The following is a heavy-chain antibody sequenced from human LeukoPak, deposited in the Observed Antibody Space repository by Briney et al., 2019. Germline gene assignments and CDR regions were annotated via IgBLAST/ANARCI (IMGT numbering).Heavy chain of an antibody. CDR2: ISSSSSYI. CDR1: GFTFSSYE. CDR3: ARPSVSDAFDI. J-gene: IGHJ3*02. D-gene: IGHD2-8*01. Sequence: GGSLRLSCAASGFTFSSYEMNWVRQAPGKGLEWVSSISSSSSYIYYADSVKGRFTISRDNAKNSLYLQMNSLRAEDTAVYYCARPSVSDAFDIWGQGTMVTVSS. V-gene: IGHV3-21*01.